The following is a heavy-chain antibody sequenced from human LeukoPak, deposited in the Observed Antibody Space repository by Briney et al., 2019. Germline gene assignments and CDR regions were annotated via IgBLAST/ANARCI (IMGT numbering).Heavy chain of an antibody. CDR1: GGSISSGSYY. CDR3: ARGRIAEQWLVLPYSLRYYYYYMDV. V-gene: IGHV4-61*02. CDR2: IYTSGST. D-gene: IGHD6-19*01. Sequence: PSETLSLTCTVSGGSISSGSYYWSWIRQPAGKGLEWIGRIYTSGSTNYNPSLKSRVTISVDTSKNQFSLKLSSVTAADTAVYYCARGRIAEQWLVLPYSLRYYYYYMDVWGKGTTVTISS. J-gene: IGHJ6*03.